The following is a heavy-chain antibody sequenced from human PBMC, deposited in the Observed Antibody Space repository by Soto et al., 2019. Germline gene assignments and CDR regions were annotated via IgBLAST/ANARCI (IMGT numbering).Heavy chain of an antibody. CDR1: GFTFSGYG. CDR3: ARDAMYAFDF. Sequence: GGSLRLSCAASGFTFSGYGMNWVRQAPGKGLEWISYSSSSGSSKYYAESVKGRFTISRDNGKNSLYLQMNSLRAEDTAVYYCARDAMYAFDFWGHGTMVTVSS. CDR2: SSSSGSSK. V-gene: IGHV3-48*01. J-gene: IGHJ3*01. D-gene: IGHD2-2*01.